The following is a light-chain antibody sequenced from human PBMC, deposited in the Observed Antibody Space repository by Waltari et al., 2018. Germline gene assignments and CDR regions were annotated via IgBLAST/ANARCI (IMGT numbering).Light chain of an antibody. Sequence: DIQMTQSPSSLSASVGDRVTITCQASQDISNYLNWYQQKPGKAPKLLIYDASSLQSGVPSRFSGSGSGTDFTLTISSLQPEDFATYYCLQHNSYPYTFGQGTKLEIK. CDR3: LQHNSYPYT. V-gene: IGKV1-39*01. CDR1: QDISNY. J-gene: IGKJ2*01. CDR2: DAS.